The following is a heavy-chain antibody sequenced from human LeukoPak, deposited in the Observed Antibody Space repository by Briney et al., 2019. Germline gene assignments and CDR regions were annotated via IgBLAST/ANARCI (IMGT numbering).Heavy chain of an antibody. V-gene: IGHV4-34*01. CDR2: INHSGST. CDR1: GGPFSGYY. CDR3: ARDPHGDYDDY. J-gene: IGHJ4*02. D-gene: IGHD4-17*01. Sequence: SETLSLTCAVYGGPFSGYYWSWIRQPPGKGLEWIGEINHSGSTNYNPSLKSRVTISVDTSKNQFSLKLSSVTAADTAVYYCARDPHGDYDDYWGQGTLVTVSS.